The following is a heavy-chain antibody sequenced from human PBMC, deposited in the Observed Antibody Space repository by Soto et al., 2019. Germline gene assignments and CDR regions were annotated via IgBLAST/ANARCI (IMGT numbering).Heavy chain of an antibody. CDR3: AREYSTPITQYWFDP. J-gene: IGHJ5*02. CDR2: IWYDGSNK. D-gene: IGHD1-20*01. Sequence: QVQLVESGGGVVQPGRSLRLSCAASGFTFSSYGMHWVRQAPGKGLEWVAVIWYDGSNKYYADSVKGRFTISRDNSKNTLYLQMNSMRAEDTAVYYCAREYSTPITQYWFDPWGQGTLVTVSS. V-gene: IGHV3-33*01. CDR1: GFTFSSYG.